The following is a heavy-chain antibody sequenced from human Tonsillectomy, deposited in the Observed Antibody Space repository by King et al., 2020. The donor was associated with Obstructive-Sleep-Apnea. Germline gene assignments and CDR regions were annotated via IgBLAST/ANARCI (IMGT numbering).Heavy chain of an antibody. CDR3: ARQDTYSRGQYYFDY. CDR1: GYSFTNYW. V-gene: IGHV5-10-1*03. J-gene: IGHJ4*02. CDR2: IDPTASYT. D-gene: IGHD6-19*01. Sequence: QLVQSGAEVKKPGESLRISCKGSGYSFTNYWINWVRQMPGKGLEWMGRIDPTASYTNFSPSFQGHVTISADRSISTVYLQWSSLKASDSAMYYCARQDTYSRGQYYFDYWGQGTLVTVSS.